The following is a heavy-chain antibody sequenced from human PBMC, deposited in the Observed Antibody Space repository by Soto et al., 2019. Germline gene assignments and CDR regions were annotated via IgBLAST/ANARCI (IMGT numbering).Heavy chain of an antibody. V-gene: IGHV3-23*01. CDR2: ISGSGDST. CDR1: GFTFGSCA. Sequence: GGSLRLSCAASGFTFGSCAMSWVRQAPGKGLEWVSYISGSGDSTDYADSVKGRFTISRDNSKNTLYLQMSSLRAEDTAVYYCALKRGGSWTLIVYSCQAPLVTV. J-gene: IGHJ4*02. CDR3: ALKRGGSWTLIVY. D-gene: IGHD6-13*01.